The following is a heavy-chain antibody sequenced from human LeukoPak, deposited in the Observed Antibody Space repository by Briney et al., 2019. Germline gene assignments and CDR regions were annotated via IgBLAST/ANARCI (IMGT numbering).Heavy chain of an antibody. CDR2: ISGSGGST. Sequence: PGGSLRLSCAASGFTFSSYAMRWVRQAPGKGLEWVSAISGSGGSTYYADSVKGRFTISRDNSKNTLYLQMNSLRAEDTAVYYCAKDSEGADIVIVPAAFGGQGTLVTVSS. CDR3: AKDSEGADIVIVPAAF. V-gene: IGHV3-23*01. CDR1: GFTFSSYA. D-gene: IGHD2-2*01. J-gene: IGHJ4*02.